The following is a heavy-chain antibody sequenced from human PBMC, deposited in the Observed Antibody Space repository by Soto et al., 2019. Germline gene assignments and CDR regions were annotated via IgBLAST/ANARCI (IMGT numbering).Heavy chain of an antibody. CDR2: ISGSGDHT. D-gene: IGHD7-27*01. J-gene: IGHJ6*02. CDR1: GFTFSSYA. Sequence: GGSLRLSCAASGFTFSSYAMTWVRQAPGKGLECVSGISGSGDHTYNAGSVKGRFTISRDKSQNTLYLQMSSLRAEDTAIYYCAKCSGEYFYYHGMDVWGQGTTVTVSS. V-gene: IGHV3-23*01. CDR3: AKCSGEYFYYHGMDV.